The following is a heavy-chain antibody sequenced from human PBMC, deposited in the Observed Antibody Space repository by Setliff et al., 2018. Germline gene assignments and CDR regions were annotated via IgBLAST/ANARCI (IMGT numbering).Heavy chain of an antibody. J-gene: IGHJ6*02. D-gene: IGHD3-10*01. V-gene: IGHV3-7*01. CDR2: IKQDGSEK. Sequence: SLKISCAASGFTFSRYWMSWVRQAPGKGLEWVANIKQDGSEKYYVDSVKGRFTISRDNAKNSLYLQMNSLRAEDTAVYYCARDHAYGSRFYYYYGMDVWGQGTTVTVSS. CDR1: GFTFSRYW. CDR3: ARDHAYGSRFYYYYGMDV.